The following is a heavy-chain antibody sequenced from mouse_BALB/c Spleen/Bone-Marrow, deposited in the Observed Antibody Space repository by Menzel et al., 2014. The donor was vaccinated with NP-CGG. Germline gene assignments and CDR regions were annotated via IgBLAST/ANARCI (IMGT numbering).Heavy chain of an antibody. CDR3: ARPITTGIQAWFAY. V-gene: IGHV1-7*01. J-gene: IGHJ3*01. CDR1: GYTFTSYW. D-gene: IGHD2-4*01. CDR2: INPSSGYT. Sequence: SGAELAKPGASVKMSCKASGYTFTSYWMHWVKQRPGQGLEWIGNINPSSGYTEYNQKFKDKATLTADKSSSTAYMQLSSLTSEDSAVYYCARPITTGIQAWFAYWGQGILVTVSA.